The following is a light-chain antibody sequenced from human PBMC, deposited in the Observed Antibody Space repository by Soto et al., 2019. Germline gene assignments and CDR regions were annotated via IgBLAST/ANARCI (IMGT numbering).Light chain of an antibody. Sequence: QSLLTQPPSASGDPEQTVTISCSGSRSNIGSHTVSWYQHLPGTAPKLLIYSNTQRPLGVPVRFSGSKSGTSASLAISGLQSEDEAEYYCAAGDDRVYVVGNGTKVTVL. V-gene: IGLV1-44*01. CDR1: RSNIGSHT. J-gene: IGLJ1*01. CDR2: SNT. CDR3: AAGDDRVYV.